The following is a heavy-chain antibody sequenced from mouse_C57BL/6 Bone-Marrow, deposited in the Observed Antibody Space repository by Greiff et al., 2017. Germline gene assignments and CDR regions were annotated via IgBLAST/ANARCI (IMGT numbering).Heavy chain of an antibody. CDR2: ISDGGSYT. V-gene: IGHV5-4*01. CDR1: GFTFSSYA. Sequence: EVKLMESGGGLVKPGGSLKLSCAASGFTFSSYAMSWVRQTPEKRLEWVATISDGGSYTYYPDNVKGRFTISRDNAKNNLYLQMSHLKSEDTAMYYCARDRGVVATRGLYWYFDVWGTGTTVTVSS. CDR3: ARDRGVVATRGLYWYFDV. J-gene: IGHJ1*03. D-gene: IGHD1-1*01.